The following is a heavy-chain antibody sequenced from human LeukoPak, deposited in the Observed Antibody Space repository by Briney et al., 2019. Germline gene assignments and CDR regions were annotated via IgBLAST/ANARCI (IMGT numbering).Heavy chain of an antibody. V-gene: IGHV1-2*02. J-gene: IGHJ4*02. CDR3: ARVDAASLAVHY. D-gene: IGHD6-13*01. CDR2: INPNSGGT. Sequence: ASVKVSCKTSGYTFTGYFLNWVRQAPGQGLEWMGRINPNSGGTNCGQKFQDRVTLTRDTSIATAYMELTSLTSDDTAVYYCARVDAASLAVHYWGRGTLVTVSS. CDR1: GYTFTGYF.